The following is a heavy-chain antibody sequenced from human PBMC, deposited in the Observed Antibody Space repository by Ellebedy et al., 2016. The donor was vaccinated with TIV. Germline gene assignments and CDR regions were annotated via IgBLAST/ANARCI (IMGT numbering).Heavy chain of an antibody. CDR3: ARRRGGASYSYDHGLDV. V-gene: IGHV4-39*01. Sequence: MPSETLSLTCTVSGGPITSGSYSRGSIRQPPGLGLAWLGSLYHSGMTHYNPSLKSRITISVDTSKTQFSLELTSVTAADTAVYFWARRRGGASYSYDHGLDVWGQGTMVTVSS. CDR1: GGPITSGSYS. CDR2: LYHSGMT. J-gene: IGHJ6*02. D-gene: IGHD1-26*01.